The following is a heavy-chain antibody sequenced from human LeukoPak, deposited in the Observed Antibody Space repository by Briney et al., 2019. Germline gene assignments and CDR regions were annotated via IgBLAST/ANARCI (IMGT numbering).Heavy chain of an antibody. D-gene: IGHD6-13*01. J-gene: IGHJ5*02. CDR2: ISYDGSNK. CDR1: GFTFSSYA. CDR3: ARGDSSNWHSNWFDP. V-gene: IGHV3-30*04. Sequence: GSLRLSCAASGFTFSSYAMHWVRQAPGKGLEWVAVISYDGSNKNYADSVKGRFTISRDNSKNTLYLQVNSLRAEDTAVYFCARGDSSNWHSNWFDPWGQGALVTVSS.